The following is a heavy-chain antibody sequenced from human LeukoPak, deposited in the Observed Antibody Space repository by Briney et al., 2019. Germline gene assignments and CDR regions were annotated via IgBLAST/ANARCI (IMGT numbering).Heavy chain of an antibody. Sequence: PGGSLRLSCAASGFTFTSYAMSWVRQASGKGLEWVSSISANGGSTYYADSVKGRLTISRADSKSTVYLQMNSLRAEDTALYYCARDHRVAAAFDYWGQGALVTVSS. CDR1: GFTFTSYA. V-gene: IGHV3-23*01. D-gene: IGHD2-2*01. CDR2: ISANGGST. CDR3: ARDHRVAAAFDY. J-gene: IGHJ4*02.